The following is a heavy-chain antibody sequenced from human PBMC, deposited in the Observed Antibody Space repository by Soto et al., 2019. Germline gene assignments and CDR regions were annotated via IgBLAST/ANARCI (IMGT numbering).Heavy chain of an antibody. CDR1: GFTFSTYA. CDR3: AKGGKCGILRCLYGYFDY. CDR2: ISGSGGST. V-gene: IGHV3-23*01. J-gene: IGHJ4*02. D-gene: IGHD4-17*01. Sequence: EVQLLESGGGLVQPGGSLRLSCAASGFTFSTYAMSWVRQAPGRGLERVSDISGSGGSTYYADSVKGRFTISRDNSKNTLYLQMNSLRAEDTAVYYCAKGGKCGILRCLYGYFDYWGQGTLVTVSS.